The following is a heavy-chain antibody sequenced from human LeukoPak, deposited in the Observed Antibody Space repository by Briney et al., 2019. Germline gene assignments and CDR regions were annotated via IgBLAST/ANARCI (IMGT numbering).Heavy chain of an antibody. D-gene: IGHD3-9*01. CDR3: AKVPKYYDILTGYYYYGMDV. Sequence: GGSLRLSCAASGFTFSSYSMNWVRQAPGKGLEWVSAISGSGGSTYYADSVKGRFTISRDNSKNTLYLQMNSLRAEDTAVYYCAKVPKYYDILTGYYYYGMDVWGQGTTVTVSS. CDR1: GFTFSSYS. V-gene: IGHV3-23*01. J-gene: IGHJ6*02. CDR2: ISGSGGST.